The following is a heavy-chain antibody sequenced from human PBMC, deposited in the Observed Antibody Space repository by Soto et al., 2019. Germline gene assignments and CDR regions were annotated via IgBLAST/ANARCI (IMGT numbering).Heavy chain of an antibody. CDR2: IIPIFGTA. Sequence: GASVKVSCKASGGTFSSYAISWVRQAPGQGLEWMGGIIPIFGTANYAQKFQGRVTITADKSTSTAYMELSSLRSEDTAVYYCAILPTYYYDSSGYPQGRDYWGQGTLVTVSS. CDR1: GGTFSSYA. J-gene: IGHJ4*02. CDR3: AILPTYYYDSSGYPQGRDY. D-gene: IGHD3-22*01. V-gene: IGHV1-69*06.